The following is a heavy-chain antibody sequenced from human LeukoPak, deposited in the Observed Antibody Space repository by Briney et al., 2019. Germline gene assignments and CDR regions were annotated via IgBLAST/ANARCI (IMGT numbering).Heavy chain of an antibody. V-gene: IGHV4-61*08. CDR1: GGSISSGGYS. CDR3: ARTPAGPPYYYMDV. CDR2: IYYSGST. J-gene: IGHJ6*03. Sequence: PSQTLSLTCAVSGGSISSGGYSWSWLRQPPGKGLEWIGYIYYSGSTNYNPSLESRVTISVDRSKNQFSLNLSSVTAADTAVYYCARTPAGPPYYYMDVWGKGTTVSVSS.